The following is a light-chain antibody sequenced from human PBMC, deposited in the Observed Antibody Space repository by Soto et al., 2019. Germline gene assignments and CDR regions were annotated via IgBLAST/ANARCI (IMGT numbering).Light chain of an antibody. Sequence: SYELTQSPSLSVSPGQTARITCSGDGLAKQYTHWYQQKPGQAPVLVIFKDSERPSGIPERFSGSSSGTTVTLTISGVQAEDEADYYCQSGDNRGTDVFGTGTKLTVL. CDR2: KDS. CDR3: QSGDNRGTDV. J-gene: IGLJ1*01. V-gene: IGLV3-25*02. CDR1: GLAKQY.